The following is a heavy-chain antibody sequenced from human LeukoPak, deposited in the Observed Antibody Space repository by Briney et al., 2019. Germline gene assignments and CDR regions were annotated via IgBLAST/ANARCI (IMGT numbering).Heavy chain of an antibody. V-gene: IGHV3-30*02. CDR3: AKDGGWMDPSVLYWYFDL. J-gene: IGHJ2*01. Sequence: GGSLRLSCAASGFTFSSYGMNWVRQAPGKGLEWVAFIRYDGSIKYSADSVKGRFTISRDNSKNTLFLQMNSLRAEDTAVYYCAKDGGWMDPSVLYWYFDLWGRGTLVTVSS. CDR2: IRYDGSIK. CDR1: GFTFSSYG. D-gene: IGHD3-16*01.